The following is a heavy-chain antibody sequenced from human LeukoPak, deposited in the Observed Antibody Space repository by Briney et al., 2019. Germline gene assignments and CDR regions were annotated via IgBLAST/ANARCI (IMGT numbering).Heavy chain of an antibody. V-gene: IGHV3-23*01. D-gene: IGHD6-19*01. CDR2: ISGSGGST. CDR1: GFTFSSYA. J-gene: IGHJ6*02. Sequence: GGSLRLSCAAPGFTFSSYAMSWVRQAPGKGLEWVSAISGSGGSTYYADSVKGRFTISRDNSKNTLYLQMNSLRAEDTAVYYCAKENALQVAGTYYYYYYGMDVWGQGTTVTVSS. CDR3: AKENALQVAGTYYYYYYGMDV.